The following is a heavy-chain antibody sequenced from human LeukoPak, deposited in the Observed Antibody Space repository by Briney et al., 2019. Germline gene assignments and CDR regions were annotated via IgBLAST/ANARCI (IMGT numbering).Heavy chain of an antibody. J-gene: IGHJ4*02. D-gene: IGHD2-2*02. Sequence: GGSLRLSCTTSGFTFGDYAMSWVRQAPGKGLEWVGFIRSKVYGGTPEYAASVKGRFTISRDDSKSIAYLQMNSLKTEDTAVYYYTRVDCSSTSCYISHADYWGRGTLVTVSS. V-gene: IGHV3-49*04. CDR1: GFTFGDYA. CDR2: IRSKVYGGTP. CDR3: TRVDCSSTSCYISHADY.